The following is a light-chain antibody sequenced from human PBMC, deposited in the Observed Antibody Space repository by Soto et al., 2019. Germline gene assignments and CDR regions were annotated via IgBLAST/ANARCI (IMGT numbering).Light chain of an antibody. CDR2: AAS. CDR1: QSVSRS. CDR3: QQTYRFPRT. V-gene: IGKV1-39*01. Sequence: EIQMTQYKSSLSASVGDRFTITCRASQSVSRSLNWYQQRPGKAPDLLIFAASNLRSGVPSRFSGSGFGTDFTLTINNLQPEDVAIYYCQQTYRFPRTFGQGTMVAIK. J-gene: IGKJ1*01.